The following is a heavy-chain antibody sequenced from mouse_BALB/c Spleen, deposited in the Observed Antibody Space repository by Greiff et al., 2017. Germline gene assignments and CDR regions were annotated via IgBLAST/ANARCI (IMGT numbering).Heavy chain of an antibody. J-gene: IGHJ2*01. D-gene: IGHD2-2*01. CDR1: GYSFTGYF. CDR3: ARYGYFFDY. CDR2: INPYNGDT. V-gene: IGHV1-20*02. Sequence: EVQLQQSGPELVKPGASVKISCKASGYSFTGYFMNWVMQSHGKSLEWIGRINPYNGDTFYNQKFKGKATLTVDKSSSTAHMELRSLASEDSAVYYCARYGYFFDYWGQGTTLTVSS.